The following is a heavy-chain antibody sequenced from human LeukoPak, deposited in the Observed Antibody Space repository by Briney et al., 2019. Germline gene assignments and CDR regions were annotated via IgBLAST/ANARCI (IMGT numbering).Heavy chain of an antibody. J-gene: IGHJ4*02. CDR2: IYYSRGT. CDR1: GASIGRSY. V-gene: IGHV4-59*01. Sequence: SETLSLTCTVSGASIGRSYWSWVRQPPGKGLEWIGHIYYSRGTNYNPSLKSRVTISVDTSKNHLSLKLSSVTAADTAVYYCARAALSSIAARQSFDYWGQGTLVTVSS. CDR3: ARAALSSIAARQSFDY. D-gene: IGHD6-6*01.